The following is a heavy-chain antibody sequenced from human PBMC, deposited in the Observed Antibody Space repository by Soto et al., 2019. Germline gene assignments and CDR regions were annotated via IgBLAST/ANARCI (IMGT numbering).Heavy chain of an antibody. V-gene: IGHV4-59*01. J-gene: IGHJ5*02. CDR3: ARGNVVVTAILDWFDP. CDR2: IYYSGST. CDR1: GGSISSYY. D-gene: IGHD2-21*02. Sequence: SETLSLTCTVSGGSISSYYWSWIRQPPGKGLEWIGYIYYSGSTNYNPSLKSRVTISVDTSKNQFSLKLSSVTAADTAVYYCARGNVVVTAILDWFDPWGQGTLVTVSS.